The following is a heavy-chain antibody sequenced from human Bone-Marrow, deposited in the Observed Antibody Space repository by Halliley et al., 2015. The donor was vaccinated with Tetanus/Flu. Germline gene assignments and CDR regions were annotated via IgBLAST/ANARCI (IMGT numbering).Heavy chain of an antibody. Sequence: LRLSCTVSGGSISYYYWNWIRQPPGKGLEWIGNIYYSGSTNYNPSLKSRVTISLDTSKNQFSLKLNSVTAADTAVYYRARVLLQLGYLSFQRVVGGMDVWGQGSTVTVSS. V-gene: IGHV4-59*01. CDR3: ARVLLQLGYLSFQRVVGGMDV. CDR2: IYYSGST. CDR1: GGSISYYY. J-gene: IGHJ6*02. D-gene: IGHD3-16*02.